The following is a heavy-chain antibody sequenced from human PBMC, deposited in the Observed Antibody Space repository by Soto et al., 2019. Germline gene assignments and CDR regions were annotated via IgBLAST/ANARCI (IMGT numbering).Heavy chain of an antibody. CDR1: GFTFSSYA. V-gene: IGHV3-23*01. D-gene: IGHD1-26*01. Sequence: GGSLRLSCAASGFTFSSYAMSWVRQAPGKGLEWDSAISGSGGRTYYADSVNGGFTISRDTSKNTLYLQMNSLRAEATAVYFWAKDDHGTPGVYFDYWGQGTLVTVSS. CDR3: AKDDHGTPGVYFDY. J-gene: IGHJ4*02. CDR2: ISGSGGRT.